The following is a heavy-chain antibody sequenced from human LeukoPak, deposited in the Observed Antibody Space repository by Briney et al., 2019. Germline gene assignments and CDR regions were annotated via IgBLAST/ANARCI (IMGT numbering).Heavy chain of an antibody. J-gene: IGHJ4*02. Sequence: PSQTLSLTCTVSGGSISSGGYYWSWIRQHPGKGLEWIGYIYYSGSTYYNPSLKSRVTISVDTSKNQFSLKLSSVTAADTAVYYYARDARYGSGSYLTPYYFDYWGQGTLVTVSS. CDR3: ARDARYGSGSYLTPYYFDY. D-gene: IGHD3-10*01. CDR1: GGSISSGGYY. V-gene: IGHV4-31*03. CDR2: IYYSGST.